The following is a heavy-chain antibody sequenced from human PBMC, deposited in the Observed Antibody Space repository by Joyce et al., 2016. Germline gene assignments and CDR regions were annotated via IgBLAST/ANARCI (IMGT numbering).Heavy chain of an antibody. V-gene: IGHV1-24*01. CDR3: ASGGTSCWCFDL. D-gene: IGHD4-23*01. J-gene: IGHJ2*01. CDR1: EYTLTELS. Sequence: QVQLVQSGAEVKQPGASVKVSCKVSEYTLTELSIHWVRQAPGKGLEWMRSFEPEDGESSYAQKVQGRLAMTEDTSTEAPSLELISLTSDDTAVYYCASGGTSCWCFDLWGRGTLGTVSS. CDR2: FEPEDGES.